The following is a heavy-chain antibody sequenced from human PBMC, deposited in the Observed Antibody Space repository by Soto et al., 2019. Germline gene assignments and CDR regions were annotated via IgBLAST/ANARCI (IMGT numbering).Heavy chain of an antibody. CDR2: IIPIFGTA. Sequence: QVQLVQSGAEVKKPGSSVKVSCKASGGTFSSYAISWVRQAPGQGLEWMGGIIPIFGTANYAQKFQGRVTSTADKSTSTAYMELSSRRSEDTAVYYCASPGRIAVREGLFDYWGQGTLVTVSS. D-gene: IGHD6-6*01. CDR3: ASPGRIAVREGLFDY. CDR1: GGTFSSYA. V-gene: IGHV1-69*06. J-gene: IGHJ4*02.